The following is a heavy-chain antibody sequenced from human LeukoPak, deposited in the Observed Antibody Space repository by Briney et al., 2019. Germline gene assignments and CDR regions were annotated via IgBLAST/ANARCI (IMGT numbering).Heavy chain of an antibody. J-gene: IGHJ4*02. Sequence: GGSLRLSCAASGFTFSSYEMNWVRQAPGKGLEWVSYISSSGTTIYYADSVKGRFTISRDNAKNSLYLQMNSLRAEDTAVYYCAKDFKGIVVVPAATGFDYWGQGTLVTVSS. CDR2: ISSSGTTI. CDR1: GFTFSSYE. D-gene: IGHD2-2*01. CDR3: AKDFKGIVVVPAATGFDY. V-gene: IGHV3-48*03.